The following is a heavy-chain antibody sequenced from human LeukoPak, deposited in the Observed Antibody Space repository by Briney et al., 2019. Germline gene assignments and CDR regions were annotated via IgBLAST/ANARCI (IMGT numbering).Heavy chain of an antibody. V-gene: IGHV4-39*01. CDR1: GGSISSSSYY. CDR3: ARQVGRSYYARPLDY. CDR2: IYYSGYT. J-gene: IGHJ4*02. Sequence: SETLSLTCTVSGGSISSSSYYWGWIRQPPGKGLEWIGSIYYSGYTFYNPSLKSRVTISVDTSKKQFSLKLSSVTAADTAVYYCARQVGRSYYARPLDYWGQGTLVTVSS. D-gene: IGHD1-26*01.